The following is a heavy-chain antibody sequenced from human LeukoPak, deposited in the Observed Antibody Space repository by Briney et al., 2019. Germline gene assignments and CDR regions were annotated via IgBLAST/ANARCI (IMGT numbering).Heavy chain of an antibody. D-gene: IGHD3-22*01. Sequence: GGSLRLSCAASGFTFSDYYMSWIRQAPGKGLEWVSAISGSGGSTYYADSVKGRFTISRDNSKNTLYLQMNSLRAEDTAVYYCAKGGFRDCYDSSGYLDYWGQGALVTVSS. CDR2: ISGSGGST. J-gene: IGHJ4*02. CDR1: GFTFSDYY. V-gene: IGHV3-23*01. CDR3: AKGGFRDCYDSSGYLDY.